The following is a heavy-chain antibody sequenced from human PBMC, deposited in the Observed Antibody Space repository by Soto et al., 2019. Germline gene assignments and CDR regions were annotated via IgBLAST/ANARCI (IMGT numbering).Heavy chain of an antibody. J-gene: IGHJ4*02. D-gene: IGHD4-17*01. Sequence: EVQLVESGGALVQPGGSLRLSCAASGFSFSSYWMSWVRQAPGKELEWAANIKQDGSEKYYVDSVKGRFTICRDNAKNSLYLQMNSLRAEDTAVYYCVRDRTLTTGIDHWGQGTLVTVSS. CDR3: VRDRTLTTGIDH. CDR1: GFSFSSYW. V-gene: IGHV3-7*01. CDR2: IKQDGSEK.